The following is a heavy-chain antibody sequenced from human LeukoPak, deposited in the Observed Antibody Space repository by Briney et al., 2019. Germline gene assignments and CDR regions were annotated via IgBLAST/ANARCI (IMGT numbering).Heavy chain of an antibody. Sequence: PGGSLRLSCAASGFTFSSYGMHWVRQAPGKGLEWVAVISYDGSNKYYADSVKGRFTISRDNSKNTLYLQMNSLRAEDTAVYYCARVPGGSYYYYYGMDVWGQGTTVTVSS. CDR2: ISYDGSNK. CDR1: GFTFSSYG. J-gene: IGHJ6*02. CDR3: ARVPGGSYYYYYGMDV. V-gene: IGHV3-30*03. D-gene: IGHD1-26*01.